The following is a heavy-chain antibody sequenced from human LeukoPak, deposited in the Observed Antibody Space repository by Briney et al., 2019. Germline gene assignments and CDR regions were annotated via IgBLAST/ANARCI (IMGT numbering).Heavy chain of an antibody. Sequence: SETLSLTCTVSGGSISSYYWSWIRQPPGKGLEWIGYIYYSGSTNYNPSLKSRVTISVDTSKNQFSLKLSSVTAADTAVYYCASTTTVTSACVHWGQGTLVTVSS. V-gene: IGHV4-59*08. CDR2: IYYSGST. D-gene: IGHD4-17*01. CDR1: GGSISSYY. CDR3: ASTTTVTSACVH. J-gene: IGHJ4*02.